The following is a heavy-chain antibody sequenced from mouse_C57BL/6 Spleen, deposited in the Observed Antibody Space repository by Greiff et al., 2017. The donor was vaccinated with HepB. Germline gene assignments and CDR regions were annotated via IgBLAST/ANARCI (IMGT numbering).Heavy chain of an antibody. J-gene: IGHJ4*01. D-gene: IGHD2-2*01. V-gene: IGHV5-16*01. CDR1: GFTFSDYY. CDR3: ARDGGLRRPYAMDY. Sequence: EVKLMESEGGLVQPGSSMKLSCTASGFTFSDYYMAWVRQVPEKGLEWVANINYDGSSTYYLDSLKSRFIISRDNAKNILYLQMSSLKSEDTATYYCARDGGLRRPYAMDYWGQGTSVTVSS. CDR2: INYDGSST.